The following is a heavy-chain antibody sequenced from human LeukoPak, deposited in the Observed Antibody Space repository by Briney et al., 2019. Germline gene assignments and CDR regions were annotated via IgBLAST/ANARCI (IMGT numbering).Heavy chain of an antibody. D-gene: IGHD6-13*01. J-gene: IGHJ5*02. Sequence: GASVKVSGMASGGTFSSYAISWVRQAPGQGLEWMGRIMPILGIANYAQKFQGRVTITADKSTSTAYMELSSLRSEDTAVYYCARDELKQQLPKEDWFDPWGQGTLVTVSS. CDR3: ARDELKQQLPKEDWFDP. CDR1: GGTFSSYA. CDR2: IMPILGIA. V-gene: IGHV1-69*04.